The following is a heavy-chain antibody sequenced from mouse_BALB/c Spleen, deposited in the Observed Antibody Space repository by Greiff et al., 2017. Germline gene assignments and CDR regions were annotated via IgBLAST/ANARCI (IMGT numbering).Heavy chain of an antibody. J-gene: IGHJ4*01. CDR2: IDPANGNT. CDR1: GFNIKDTY. D-gene: IGHD2-14*01. Sequence: EVQLQQSGAELVKPGASVKLSCTASGFNIKDTYMHWVKQRPEQGLEWIGRIDPANGNTKYDPKFQGKATITADTSSNTAYLQLSSLTSEDTAVYYCARGYGMYDYYAMDYWGQGTSVTVSS. CDR3: ARGYGMYDYYAMDY. V-gene: IGHV14-3*02.